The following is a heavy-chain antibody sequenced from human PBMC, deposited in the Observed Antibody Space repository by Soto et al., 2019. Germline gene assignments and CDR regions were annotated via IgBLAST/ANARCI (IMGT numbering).Heavy chain of an antibody. V-gene: IGHV1-69*02. CDR3: ARYPGIGYSAYERHMASVANTGDY. CDR1: GGTITRYT. CDR2: IIPILGRT. D-gene: IGHD5-12*01. Sequence: QVQLVQSGAEVKKPGSSVKVSCKSSGGTITRYTFTWVRQAPGQGLEWMGRIIPILGRTTYAQKFQDRVTFLADKSTDTIYMDMSSLRSDDTAVYYCARYPGIGYSAYERHMASVANTGDYWGQGTLVTV. J-gene: IGHJ4*02.